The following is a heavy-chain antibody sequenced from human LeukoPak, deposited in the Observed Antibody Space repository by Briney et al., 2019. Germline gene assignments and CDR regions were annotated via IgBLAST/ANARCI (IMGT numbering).Heavy chain of an antibody. CDR2: IIPIFGTA. CDR3: ARGPSGGSYYIDY. V-gene: IGHV1-69*13. Sequence: SVKVSCKASGGTFSSYAISWVRQAPGQGLEWMGGIIPIFGTANYAQKFQGRVTITADESTSTAYMELSSLRSEDTAVYYCARGPSGGSYYIDYWGQGTLVTVSS. CDR1: GGTFSSYA. J-gene: IGHJ4*02. D-gene: IGHD1-26*01.